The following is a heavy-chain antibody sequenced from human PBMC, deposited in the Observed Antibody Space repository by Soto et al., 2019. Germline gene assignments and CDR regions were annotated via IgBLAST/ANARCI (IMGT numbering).Heavy chain of an antibody. V-gene: IGHV6-1*01. CDR1: GDSVSSNSAT. Sequence: QLQQSGPGLVKPSQTLSLTCGISGDSVSSNSATWNWIRQSPSRGLEWLGGTYLRSKWYNEYAVSVKSRIAISPDTSKNHFSLQLSSVTPEDTAVYFCARAAVAFDAFDLWGQGTVVTVSS. CDR3: ARAAVAFDAFDL. D-gene: IGHD2-15*01. CDR2: TYLRSKWYN. J-gene: IGHJ3*01.